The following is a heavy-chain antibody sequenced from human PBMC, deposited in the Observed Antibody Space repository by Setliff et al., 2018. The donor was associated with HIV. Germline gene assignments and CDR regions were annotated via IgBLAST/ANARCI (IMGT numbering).Heavy chain of an antibody. CDR1: GDSVSSRSYY. D-gene: IGHD3-22*01. CDR2: IYYSGST. CDR3: ARGADYYDSTGYYTFDY. J-gene: IGHJ4*02. Sequence: SETLSLTCTVSGDSVSSRSYYWSWIRQPPGKGLEWIGYIYYSGSTNYNPSLKSRVTISVDTSKNQFSLKLSSVTAADTAVYYCARGADYYDSTGYYTFDYWGQGTLVTVSS. V-gene: IGHV4-61*01.